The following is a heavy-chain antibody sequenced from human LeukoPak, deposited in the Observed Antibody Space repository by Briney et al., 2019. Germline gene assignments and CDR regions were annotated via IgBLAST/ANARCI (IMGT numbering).Heavy chain of an antibody. J-gene: IGHJ4*02. V-gene: IGHV3-23*01. CDR2: ISSSGGST. Sequence: GGSLRLSCAASGFTFSSYAMSWVRQVPGKGLEWVSTISSSGGSTYYADSVKDRFTISRDNSKNTLYLQMNSLRAEDTAVYYCAKPSSSRRPPDYWGQGTLVTVSS. D-gene: IGHD6-13*01. CDR3: AKPSSSRRPPDY. CDR1: GFTFSSYA.